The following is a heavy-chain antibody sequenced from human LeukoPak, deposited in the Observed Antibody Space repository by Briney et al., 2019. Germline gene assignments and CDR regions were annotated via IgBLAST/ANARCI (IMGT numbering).Heavy chain of an antibody. V-gene: IGHV4-4*02. J-gene: IGHJ4*02. CDR3: VSSPKGRFLEWLSGY. CDR1: GGSIRSSNW. CDR2: IYHSGST. D-gene: IGHD3-3*01. Sequence: SETLSLTCAVSGGSIRSSNWWTWVRQPPGKGLEWIGEIYHSGSTNYNPSLKSRVTISVDTSKNQFSLKLSSVTAADTAVYYCVSSPKGRFLEWLSGYWGQGTLFTVSS.